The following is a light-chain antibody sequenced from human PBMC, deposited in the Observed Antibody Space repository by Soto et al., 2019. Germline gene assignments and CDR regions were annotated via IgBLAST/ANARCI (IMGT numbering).Light chain of an antibody. Sequence: EIVLTQSPAILSVSPGERATLSCRASQSISRSLAWYQQKPGQAPRLLIYGASNRATGIPARFSGSGSGTDFTLTISSPEPEDFAVYYCQQRSNWPPITFGQGTRLE. J-gene: IGKJ5*01. CDR3: QQRSNWPPIT. CDR2: GAS. CDR1: QSISRS. V-gene: IGKV3-11*01.